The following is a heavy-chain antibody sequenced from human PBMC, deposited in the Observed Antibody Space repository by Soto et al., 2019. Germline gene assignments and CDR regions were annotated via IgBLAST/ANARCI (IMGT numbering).Heavy chain of an antibody. CDR2: MNPNSGNT. CDR3: ARICRLRFLEWLRDY. D-gene: IGHD3-3*01. CDR1: GYTFTSYD. J-gene: IGHJ4*02. Sequence: QVQLVLSGAEVKKPGASVKVSCKASGYTFTSYDINWVRQATGQGLEWMGWMNPNSGNTGYAQKFQGRVSMTRNTSISTAYMELSSVRSEDTAVYYCARICRLRFLEWLRDYWGQGTLVTVSS. V-gene: IGHV1-8*01.